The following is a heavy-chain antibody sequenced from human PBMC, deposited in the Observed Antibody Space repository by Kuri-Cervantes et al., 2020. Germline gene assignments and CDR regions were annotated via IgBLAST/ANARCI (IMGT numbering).Heavy chain of an antibody. V-gene: IGHV3-74*01. J-gene: IGHJ3*02. D-gene: IGHD6-13*01. CDR2: INSDGSST. Sequence: GGSLRLSCLASGFTLSRNWMHWVRQAPGKGLVWVSRINSDGSSTSYADSVKGRFTISRDNAKNTLYLHMKSLRAEDTAVYYCARERRASSSLPYDAFDIWGQGTMVTVSS. CDR1: GFTLSRNW. CDR3: ARERRASSSLPYDAFDI.